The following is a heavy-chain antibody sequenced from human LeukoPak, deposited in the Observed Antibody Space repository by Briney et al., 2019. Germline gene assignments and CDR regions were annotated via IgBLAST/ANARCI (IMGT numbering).Heavy chain of an antibody. D-gene: IGHD4-17*01. J-gene: IGHJ4*02. CDR2: IIPIFATA. V-gene: IGHV1-69*13. Sequence: ASVKVSCKASGGTFSSYAINWVRQAPGQGLEWMGGIIPIFATANYAQKFQGRVTITADESTSTAYMELSSLRAEDTAVYYCAIDYGDYLFDYWGQGTLVTVSS. CDR3: AIDYGDYLFDY. CDR1: GGTFSSYA.